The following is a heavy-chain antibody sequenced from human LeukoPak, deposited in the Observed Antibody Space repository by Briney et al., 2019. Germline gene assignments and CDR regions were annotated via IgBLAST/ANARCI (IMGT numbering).Heavy chain of an antibody. CDR2: ISSSGSTI. CDR3: AREARVIAVAGMCDY. CDR1: GFTFSSYE. V-gene: IGHV3-48*03. J-gene: IGHJ4*02. D-gene: IGHD6-19*01. Sequence: GGSLRLSCAASGFTFSSYEMNWVRQALGKGLEWVSYISSSGSTIYYADSVKGRFTISRDNAKDSLYLQMNSLRAEDTAVYYCAREARVIAVAGMCDYWGQGTLVTVSS.